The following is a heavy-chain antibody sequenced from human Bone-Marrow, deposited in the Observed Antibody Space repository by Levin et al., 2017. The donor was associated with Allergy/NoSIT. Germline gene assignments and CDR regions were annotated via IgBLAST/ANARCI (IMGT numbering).Heavy chain of an antibody. V-gene: IGHV3-7*01. J-gene: IGHJ4*02. Sequence: PGESLKISCAASGFAFSSYWMNWVRQAPGKGLEWVANIKQDGSEKYYVDSVKGRFTISRDNAKNSLYLQMNSLRVEDTAVYYCARNYYDSGGSHFDYWGQGTLVTVSS. D-gene: IGHD3-22*01. CDR1: GFAFSSYW. CDR2: IKQDGSEK. CDR3: ARNYYDSGGSHFDY.